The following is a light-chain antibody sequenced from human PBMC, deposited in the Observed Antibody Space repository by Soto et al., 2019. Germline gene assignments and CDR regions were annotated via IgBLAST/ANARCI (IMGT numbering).Light chain of an antibody. J-gene: IGKJ1*01. CDR2: AAS. Sequence: EIVLTQSPGTLSLYPGERATLSCRASQSVSSYLAWYQQRRGQAPRLLIYAASSRATSIPGRFSGSGSGTDFTLTISRLEPEDFAVYFCQQYGNSPRTFGQGTKVDIK. CDR3: QQYGNSPRT. CDR1: QSVSSY. V-gene: IGKV3-20*01.